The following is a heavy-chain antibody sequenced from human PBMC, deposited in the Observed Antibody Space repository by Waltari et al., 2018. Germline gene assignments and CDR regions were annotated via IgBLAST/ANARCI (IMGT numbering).Heavy chain of an antibody. J-gene: IGHJ6*02. CDR2: IYHSGST. V-gene: IGHV4-4*02. CDR3: ARRDYDFWSGSNYYYYGMDV. Sequence: QVQLQESGPGLVKPSGTLSLTCAVSGGSISSSNWWSWVRQPPGKGLEWIGEIYHSGSTNYNPSLKSRVTRSVDKSKNQFSLKLSSVTAADTAVYYCARRDYDFWSGSNYYYYGMDVWGQGTTVTVSS. CDR1: GGSISSSNW. D-gene: IGHD3-3*01.